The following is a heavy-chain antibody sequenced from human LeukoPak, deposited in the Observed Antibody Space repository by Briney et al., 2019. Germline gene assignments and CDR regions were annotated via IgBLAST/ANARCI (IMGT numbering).Heavy chain of an antibody. CDR1: GVSISSSSYY. CDR3: AATIAVAGTSFPYFDC. D-gene: IGHD6-19*01. CDR2: IYYNGKT. V-gene: IGHV4-39*01. J-gene: IGHJ4*02. Sequence: SETLSLTCTVSGVSISSSSYYWGWIRQPPGMGLDWIGSIYYNGKTFYNPSLKTRLTIYADKSKNQFSLKLSSVTAADTAVYYCAATIAVAGTSFPYFDCWGQGTLVTVSS.